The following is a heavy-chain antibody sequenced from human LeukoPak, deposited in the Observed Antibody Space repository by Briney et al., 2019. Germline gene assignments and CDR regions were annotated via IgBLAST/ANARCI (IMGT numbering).Heavy chain of an antibody. CDR2: ISGSGGST. Sequence: PGGSLRLSCAASGFTFSSYAMNWVRQAPGKGLEWVSAISGSGGSTYYTDSVKGRFTISRDNSKNTLYLQMNSLRAEDTAVYYCAKDRMVRGVITFWFDPWGQGTLVTVSS. J-gene: IGHJ5*02. D-gene: IGHD3-10*01. CDR1: GFTFSSYA. CDR3: AKDRMVRGVITFWFDP. V-gene: IGHV3-23*01.